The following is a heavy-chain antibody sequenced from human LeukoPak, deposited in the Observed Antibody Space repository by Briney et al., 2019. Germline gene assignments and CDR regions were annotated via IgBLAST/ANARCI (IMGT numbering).Heavy chain of an antibody. CDR1: GGSISSYY. D-gene: IGHD4-11*01. CDR2: IYYSGST. V-gene: IGHV4-59*01. Sequence: SETLSLTCTVSGGSISSYYWSWIRQPPGKGLEWIGYIYYSGSTNYNPSLKSRVTISVDTSKNQFSLKLSSVTAADTAVYYCARVSVTVTTSTDAFDIWGQGTMVTVSS. J-gene: IGHJ3*02. CDR3: ARVSVTVTTSTDAFDI.